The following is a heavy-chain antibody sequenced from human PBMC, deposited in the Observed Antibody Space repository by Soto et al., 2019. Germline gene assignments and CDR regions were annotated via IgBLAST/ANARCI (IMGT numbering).Heavy chain of an antibody. J-gene: IGHJ5*02. V-gene: IGHV4-61*01. CDR1: GGSVSSGSYY. Sequence: LSLTCTVSGGSVSSGSYYWSWIRQPPGKGLEWIGYIYYSGSTNYNPSLKSRVTISVDTSKNQFSLKLSSVTAADTAVYYCARGRTSWFDPWGQGTPVTVSS. CDR2: IYYSGST. CDR3: ARGRTSWFDP.